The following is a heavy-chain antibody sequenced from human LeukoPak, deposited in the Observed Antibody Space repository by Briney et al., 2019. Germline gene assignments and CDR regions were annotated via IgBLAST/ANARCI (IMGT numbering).Heavy chain of an antibody. Sequence: SQTLSLTCAISGDSVSSKSVAWTWIRQSPSRGLEWLGRTYSRSKWYNDFAVSVKSRITINPDTSKNQFSLHLNSVTPEDTAVYYCARVSTLENSSSWSDAFDIWGQGTMVTVSS. D-gene: IGHD6-13*01. J-gene: IGHJ3*02. CDR3: ARVSTLENSSSWSDAFDI. CDR2: TYSRSKWYN. CDR1: GDSVSSKSVA. V-gene: IGHV6-1*01.